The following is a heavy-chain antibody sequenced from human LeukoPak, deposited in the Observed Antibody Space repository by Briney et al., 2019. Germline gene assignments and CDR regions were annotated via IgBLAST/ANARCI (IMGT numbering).Heavy chain of an antibody. V-gene: IGHV4-39*07. D-gene: IGHD5-18*01. CDR2: IWYTGRT. Sequence: PSETLSLTCSVSDDSMSSSSYYWGWIRQPPGKGLEWLGSIWYTGRTDYSPSLRSRVTMSIDTSKRLFSVRLSSVTAADTAVYFRARQNWLPYFDYWGQGALVTVSS. J-gene: IGHJ4*02. CDR3: ARQNWLPYFDY. CDR1: DDSMSSSSYY.